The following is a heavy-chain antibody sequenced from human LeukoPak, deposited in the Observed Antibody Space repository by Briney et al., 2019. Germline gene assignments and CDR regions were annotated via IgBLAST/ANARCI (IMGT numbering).Heavy chain of an antibody. Sequence: ASVKVSCKASGGTFSSYAISWVRQAPGQGLEWMGGIIPIFGTANYAQKFQGRVTITTDESTSTAYMELSSLRSEDTAVYYCARTVTSHYYYYYYMDVWGKGTTVTVSS. D-gene: IGHD4-11*01. CDR3: ARTVTSHYYYYYYMDV. CDR1: GGTFSSYA. CDR2: IIPIFGTA. J-gene: IGHJ6*03. V-gene: IGHV1-69*05.